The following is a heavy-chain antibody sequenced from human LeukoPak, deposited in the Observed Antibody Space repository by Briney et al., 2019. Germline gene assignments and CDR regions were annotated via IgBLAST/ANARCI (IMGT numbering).Heavy chain of an antibody. CDR1: GFTFSSYA. Sequence: GGSLRLSCAASGFTFSSYAMSWVRQAPGKGLEWVSAISGSGGSTYFADSVKGRFTISRDNSKNTLFLQMNSLRAEDTAVYYCTKRYCTGTSCSYYYYFRMDVWGQGTTVTVSS. CDR3: TKRYCTGTSCSYYYYFRMDV. D-gene: IGHD2-2*01. CDR2: ISGSGGST. J-gene: IGHJ6*02. V-gene: IGHV3-23*01.